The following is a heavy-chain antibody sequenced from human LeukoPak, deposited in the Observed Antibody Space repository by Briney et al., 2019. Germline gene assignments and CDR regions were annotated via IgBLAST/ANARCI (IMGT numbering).Heavy chain of an antibody. CDR1: VFTFSSYA. Sequence: GGSLRLSCAASVFTFSSYAMTWVRQAPGKGLQWVSAVSGSGAHTYYADSVKRRFTISRDNSRDTLYVQMNSLRAEDTAIYICAKDGGSYPYFLDVWGKGTTVIVSS. D-gene: IGHD2-15*01. V-gene: IGHV3-23*01. CDR3: AKDGGSYPYFLDV. J-gene: IGHJ6*03. CDR2: VSGSGAHT.